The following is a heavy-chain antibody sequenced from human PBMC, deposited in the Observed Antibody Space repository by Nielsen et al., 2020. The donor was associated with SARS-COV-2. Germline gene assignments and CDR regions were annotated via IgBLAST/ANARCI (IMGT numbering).Heavy chain of an antibody. Sequence: GESLKISCAASGFAFDSYAMSWVRQAPGKGLEWVSTIDGNGFRTYYADSVKGRSTISRDTSKNTLFLQMNSLSAEDTAVYYCAKEALSGATSGLSEFDYWGQGSLVTVSS. J-gene: IGHJ4*02. CDR3: AKEALSGATSGLSEFDY. CDR2: IDGNGFRT. V-gene: IGHV3-23*01. CDR1: GFAFDSYA. D-gene: IGHD6-19*01.